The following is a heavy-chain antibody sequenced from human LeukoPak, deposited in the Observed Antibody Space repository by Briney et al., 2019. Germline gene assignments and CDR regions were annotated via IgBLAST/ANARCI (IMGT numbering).Heavy chain of an antibody. CDR1: GFTFSSYA. Sequence: GGSLRLSCAASGFTFSSYAMSWVRQAPGKGLEWVSAIIASGSNTYYADSVKGRFTISRDNSKNTLYLQMNSLRAEDTAVYYCAKEDIAVAGTLDYWGQGTLVTVSS. CDR2: IIASGSNT. J-gene: IGHJ4*02. CDR3: AKEDIAVAGTLDY. D-gene: IGHD6-19*01. V-gene: IGHV3-23*01.